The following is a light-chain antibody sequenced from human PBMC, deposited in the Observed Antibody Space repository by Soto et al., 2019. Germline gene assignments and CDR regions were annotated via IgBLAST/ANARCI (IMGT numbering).Light chain of an antibody. CDR2: WAS. V-gene: IGKV4-1*01. J-gene: IGKJ2*01. CDR3: QQYYSSPYT. Sequence: DIVMTQSPHSLAVSLGERATINCKSSRSVLHSSNNQNYLAWYQQKPRQSPKLLIYWASTRQSGVPDRFSGSGSGTDFTLTISDLQAEDVAVYYCQQYYSSPYTFGQGSQVEIK. CDR1: RSVLHSSNNQNY.